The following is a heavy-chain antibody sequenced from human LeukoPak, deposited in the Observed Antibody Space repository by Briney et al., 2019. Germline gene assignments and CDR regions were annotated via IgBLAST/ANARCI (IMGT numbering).Heavy chain of an antibody. V-gene: IGHV6-1*01. J-gene: IGHJ6*03. CDR1: GDSVSINSAA. CDR3: ARARVGATYYYYYYMDV. CDR2: TYYRSKWYN. Sequence: SQTLSLTFAISGDSVSINSAAWNWVRQSPSRGLEWLGSTYYRSKWYNDYAVSVKSLITINADTSKNQFSLQLNSVTPEDTAVYYCARARVGATYYYYYYMDVWGKGTTVTVSS. D-gene: IGHD1-26*01.